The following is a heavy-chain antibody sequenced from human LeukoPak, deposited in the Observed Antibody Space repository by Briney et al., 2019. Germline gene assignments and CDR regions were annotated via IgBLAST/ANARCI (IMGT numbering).Heavy chain of an antibody. Sequence: GRSLRLSCAASGFTFSSYGMHRVRQAPGKGLEWVAVISYDGSNKYYADSVKGRFTISRDNSKNTLYLQMNSLRAEDTAVYYCAKAWGIAVAFLDYWGQGTLVTVSS. J-gene: IGHJ4*02. CDR3: AKAWGIAVAFLDY. V-gene: IGHV3-30*18. CDR2: ISYDGSNK. D-gene: IGHD6-19*01. CDR1: GFTFSSYG.